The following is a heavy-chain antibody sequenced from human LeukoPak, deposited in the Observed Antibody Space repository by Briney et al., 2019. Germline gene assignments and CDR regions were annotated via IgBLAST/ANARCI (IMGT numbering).Heavy chain of an antibody. CDR3: AKGVSYCSGGSCHSRGAFDI. D-gene: IGHD2-15*01. Sequence: PGGSLRLSCAASGFTFSSYGMHWVRQAPGKGLEWVAGISYDGSTEYYADSVRGRFTISRDNSKNTLYLQVISLRAEDTAVYYCAKGVSYCSGGSCHSRGAFDIWGQGTMVTVSS. V-gene: IGHV3-30*18. CDR2: ISYDGSTE. CDR1: GFTFSSYG. J-gene: IGHJ3*02.